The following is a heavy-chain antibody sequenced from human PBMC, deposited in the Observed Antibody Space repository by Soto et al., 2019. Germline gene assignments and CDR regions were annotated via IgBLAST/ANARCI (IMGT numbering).Heavy chain of an antibody. Sequence: SETLSLTCTVSGGSISSYYWSWIRQPPGKGLEWIGYIYYSGSTNYNPSLKSRVTISVDTSKNQFSLKLSSVTAADTAVYYCTRVPTPVPAAIDIWGQGTMVTVSS. CDR1: GGSISSYY. CDR2: IYYSGST. V-gene: IGHV4-59*01. CDR3: TRVPTPVPAAIDI. J-gene: IGHJ3*02. D-gene: IGHD2-15*01.